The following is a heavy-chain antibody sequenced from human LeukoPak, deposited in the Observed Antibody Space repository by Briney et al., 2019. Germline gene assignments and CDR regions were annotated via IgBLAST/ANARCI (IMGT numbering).Heavy chain of an antibody. CDR2: ISSSSSTI. V-gene: IGHV3-48*01. CDR3: AKDLPTIFGVDDAVDI. J-gene: IGHJ3*02. D-gene: IGHD3-3*01. Sequence: GGSLRLSCAASGFTFSSYSMNWVRQAPGKGLEWVSYISSSSSTIYYADSVKGRFTISRDNAKNSLYLQMNSLRAEDTAVYYCAKDLPTIFGVDDAVDIWGQGTMVTVSS. CDR1: GFTFSSYS.